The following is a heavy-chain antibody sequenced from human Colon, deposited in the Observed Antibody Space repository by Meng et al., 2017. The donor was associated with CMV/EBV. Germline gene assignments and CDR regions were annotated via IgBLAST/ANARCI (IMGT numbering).Heavy chain of an antibody. V-gene: IGHV3-21*01. Sequence: GESLKISCAASGFTSSSFGMNWVRQAPGKGLEWVSSISSSSSYIYYADSVKGRFTISRDNAKNSLYLQMNSLRAEDTAVYYCASPIAVESIGWGQGTLVTVSS. D-gene: IGHD6-19*01. CDR1: GFTSSSFG. CDR3: ASPIAVESIG. CDR2: ISSSSSYI. J-gene: IGHJ4*02.